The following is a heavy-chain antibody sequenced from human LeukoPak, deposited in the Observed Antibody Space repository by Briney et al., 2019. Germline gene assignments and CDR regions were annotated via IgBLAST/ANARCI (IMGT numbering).Heavy chain of an antibody. CDR1: GGSISGYY. CDR3: ARHRYTSSSSYFAF. CDR2: IYSSGST. D-gene: IGHD6-6*01. J-gene: IGHJ4*02. Sequence: SETLSLTCTVPGGSISGYYWTWIRQPPGKGLEWIGYIYSSGSTNYNPSLKSRVTISVDTSKNQFSLRLSSVTAADTAVYYCARHRYTSSSSYFAFWGQGTLVTVSS. V-gene: IGHV4-59*08.